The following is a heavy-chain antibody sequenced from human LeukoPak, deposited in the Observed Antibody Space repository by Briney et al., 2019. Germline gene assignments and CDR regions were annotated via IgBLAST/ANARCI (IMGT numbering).Heavy chain of an antibody. V-gene: IGHV5-51*01. J-gene: IGHJ4*02. CDR2: IYPGVSDT. CDR1: GYSFTSYW. D-gene: IGHD3-10*01. Sequence: GESLKISCKGSGYSFTSYWIGWVRQMPGKGLEWMGIIYPGVSDTRYSPSFQGQVTISADKSISTAYLQWSSLKASDTAMYYCARRGGGGYYYGSGSYLFDYWGQGTLVTVSS. CDR3: ARRGGGGYYYGSGSYLFDY.